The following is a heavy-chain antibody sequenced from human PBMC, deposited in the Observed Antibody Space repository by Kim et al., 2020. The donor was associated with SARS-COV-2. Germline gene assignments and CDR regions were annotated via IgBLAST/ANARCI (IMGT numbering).Heavy chain of an antibody. D-gene: IGHD3-9*01. Sequence: GGSLRLSCAASGFTFSSYSMNWVRQAPGKGLEWVSSISSSSSYIYYADSVKGRFTISRDNAKNSLYLQMNSLRAEDTAVYYCARGRSHYDILTGYYIPFDPWGQGTLVTVSS. CDR2: ISSSSSYI. CDR3: ARGRSHYDILTGYYIPFDP. CDR1: GFTFSSYS. V-gene: IGHV3-21*01. J-gene: IGHJ5*02.